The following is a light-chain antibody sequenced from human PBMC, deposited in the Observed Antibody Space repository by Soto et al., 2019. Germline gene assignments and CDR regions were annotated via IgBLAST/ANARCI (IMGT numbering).Light chain of an antibody. V-gene: IGLV2-14*01. Sequence: QSALTQPASVSGSPGQSITISCTGTSSDVGGYNYVSWYQQHPGEAPKFMIYDVSNRPSGVSNRLSGSKSGNTASLTISGLQAEDEADYYCCSYTTSNTRQIVFGTGTKVTVL. CDR1: SSDVGGYNY. J-gene: IGLJ1*01. CDR2: DVS. CDR3: CSYTTSNTRQIV.